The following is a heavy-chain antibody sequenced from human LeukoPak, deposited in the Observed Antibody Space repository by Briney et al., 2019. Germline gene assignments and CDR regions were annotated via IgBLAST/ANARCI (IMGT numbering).Heavy chain of an antibody. V-gene: IGHV4-39*07. CDR1: GGSISSSSYY. D-gene: IGHD6-13*01. Sequence: PSETLSLTCTVSGGSISSSSYYWGWIRQAPGKGLEWIATIYHSGSTYYNPSLQSRVTISLDTSKNQFSLKLSSVTAADTAVYYCARRVIAAAGRLDPLVYFDYWGQGTLVTVSS. J-gene: IGHJ4*02. CDR3: ARRVIAAAGRLDPLVYFDY. CDR2: IYHSGST.